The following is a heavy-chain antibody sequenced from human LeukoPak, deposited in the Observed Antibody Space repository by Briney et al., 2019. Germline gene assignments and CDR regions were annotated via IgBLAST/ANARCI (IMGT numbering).Heavy chain of an antibody. V-gene: IGHV1-2*02. CDR1: GYTFTGYY. CDR2: INPNSGGT. J-gene: IGHJ4*02. CDR3: APSITIFGVVSPFDY. Sequence: ASVKVSCKASGYTFTGYYMHWVRQAPGQGLEWMGWINPNSGGTNYAQEFQGRVTMTRDTSISTAYMELSRLRSDDTAVYYCAPSITIFGVVSPFDYWGQGTLVTVSS. D-gene: IGHD3-3*01.